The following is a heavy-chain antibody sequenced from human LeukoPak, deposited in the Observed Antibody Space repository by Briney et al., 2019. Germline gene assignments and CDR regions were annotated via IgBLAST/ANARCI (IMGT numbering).Heavy chain of an antibody. V-gene: IGHV1-2*02. CDR2: INPNSGGT. CDR1: GYTFTGYY. D-gene: IGHD5-18*01. CDR3: ARDIFAYTAMVLFHY. J-gene: IGHJ4*02. Sequence: ASVKVSCKSSGYTFTGYYMHWVRQAPGQGLEWMGWINPNSGGTNYAQKFQGRVTMTRDTSISTAYMELSRLRSDDTAMYYCARDIFAYTAMVLFHYWGQGTLVTVSS.